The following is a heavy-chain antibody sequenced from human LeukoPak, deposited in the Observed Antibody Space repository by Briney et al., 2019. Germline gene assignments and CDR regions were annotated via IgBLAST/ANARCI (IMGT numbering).Heavy chain of an antibody. D-gene: IGHD1-7*01. CDR1: GFAFSDYW. Sequence: GGSLRLSCVASGFAFSDYWMTWVRQAPGTGLEWVANIKQDGNEKYYVDSVKGRFTISRDNAKNSLHLQMDNLRAEDTAVYYCARPKNRENYWRAFDIWGQGTMVTVSS. CDR2: IKQDGNEK. V-gene: IGHV3-7*03. J-gene: IGHJ3*02. CDR3: ARPKNRENYWRAFDI.